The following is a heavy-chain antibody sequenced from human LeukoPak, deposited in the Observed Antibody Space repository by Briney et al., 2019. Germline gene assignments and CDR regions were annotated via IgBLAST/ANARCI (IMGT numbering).Heavy chain of an antibody. V-gene: IGHV3-48*04. CDR2: ISSSSGTI. D-gene: IGHD4/OR15-4a*01. CDR3: ARGPYGGQFDY. CDR1: GFTFSSYS. J-gene: IGHJ4*02. Sequence: GGSLRLSCAASGFTFSSYSMNWVRQAPGKGLEWVSYISSSSGTIYNADSVKGRFTISRDNAKSSLYLQMNSLRAEDTAVYYCARGPYGGQFDYWGQGTLVTVSS.